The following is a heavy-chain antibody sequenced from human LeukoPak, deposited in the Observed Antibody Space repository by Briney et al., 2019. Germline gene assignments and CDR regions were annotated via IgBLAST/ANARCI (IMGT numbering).Heavy chain of an antibody. Sequence: GGSLRLSCAASGFTFDDYAMHWVRQAPGKGLEWVSLISWDGSYTNYADSVKARFTISRDNSKNSLYLQMNSLRAEDTALYYCAKDGNIAVDYYMDVWGKGTTVTVSS. CDR2: ISWDGSYT. CDR1: GFTFDDYA. D-gene: IGHD6-19*01. J-gene: IGHJ6*03. CDR3: AKDGNIAVDYYMDV. V-gene: IGHV3-43D*03.